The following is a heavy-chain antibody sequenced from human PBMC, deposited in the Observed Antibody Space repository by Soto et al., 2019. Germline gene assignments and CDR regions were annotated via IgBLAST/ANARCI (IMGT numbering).Heavy chain of an antibody. V-gene: IGHV3-48*03. CDR2: ISSSGSTI. J-gene: IGHJ2*01. CDR3: ARGYYYRAIWYFDL. D-gene: IGHD3-22*01. Sequence: PGGSLRLPCSASGFTFCSYEMNWVRQAPGKGLEWVSYISSSGSTIYYADSVKGRFTISRDNAKNSLYLQMNSLRAEDTAVYYCARGYYYRAIWYFDLWGRGTLVIVSS. CDR1: GFTFCSYE.